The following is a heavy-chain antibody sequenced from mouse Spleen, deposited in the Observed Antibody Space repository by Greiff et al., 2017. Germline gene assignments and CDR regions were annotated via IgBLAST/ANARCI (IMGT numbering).Heavy chain of an antibody. V-gene: IGHV1-82*01. CDR1: GYAFSSSW. CDR3: ARGGYGFDY. CDR2: IYPGDGDT. J-gene: IGHJ2*01. D-gene: IGHD2-2*01. Sequence: LVEPGASVKISCKASGYAFSSSWMNWVKQRPGKGLEWIGRIYPGDGDTNYNGKFKGKATLTADKSSSTAYMQLSSLTSEDSAVYFCARGGYGFDYWGQGTTLTVSS.